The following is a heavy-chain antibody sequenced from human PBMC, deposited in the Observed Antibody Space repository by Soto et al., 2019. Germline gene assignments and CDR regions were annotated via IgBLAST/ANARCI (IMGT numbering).Heavy chain of an antibody. V-gene: IGHV4-34*01. Sequence: QVQLQQWGAGLLKPSETLSLTCAVYGGSFSGYYWSWIRQPPGKGLEWIGEINHSGSTNYNPSLKSRVTISVDTSKNHFSLKLSSVTAADTAVYYCASPVIAAAGSKGGYWGQGTLVPVSS. CDR2: INHSGST. J-gene: IGHJ4*02. CDR3: ASPVIAAAGSKGGY. CDR1: GGSFSGYY. D-gene: IGHD6-13*01.